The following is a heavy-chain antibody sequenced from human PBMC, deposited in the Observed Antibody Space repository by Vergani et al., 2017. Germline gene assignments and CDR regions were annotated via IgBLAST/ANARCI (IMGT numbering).Heavy chain of an antibody. CDR2: IWYDGSKK. J-gene: IGHJ6*03. V-gene: IGHV3-33*01. CDR1: GIGFSSFG. CDR3: ARHPLGYCSSTSCYDHYYYYMDV. D-gene: IGHD2-2*01. Sequence: QARLVESGGGVVQTGKSLRLSCSAAGIGFSSFGMHWVRQAPGKGLEWVAVIWYDGSKKFYADSVKGRFTISRDNSKNTLYLQMNSLRAEDTAVYYCARHPLGYCSSTSCYDHYYYYMDVWGKGTTVTVSS.